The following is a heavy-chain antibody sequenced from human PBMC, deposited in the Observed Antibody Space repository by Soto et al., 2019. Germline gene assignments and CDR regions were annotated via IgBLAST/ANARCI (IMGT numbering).Heavy chain of an antibody. CDR1: GFTFSSYG. J-gene: IGHJ4*02. CDR3: AKEPYDSTGFYYSFHH. CDR2: ISSDGSDK. Sequence: QVQLVESGGGVVQPGRSLRLSCAASGFTFSSYGMHWVRQAPGKGLEWVAVISSDGSDKNYADSVKGRFSISRDNSRNTLFLQMNRLRPEDTAVFYCAKEPYDSTGFYYSFHHWGQGTLVTVSS. D-gene: IGHD3-22*01. V-gene: IGHV3-30*18.